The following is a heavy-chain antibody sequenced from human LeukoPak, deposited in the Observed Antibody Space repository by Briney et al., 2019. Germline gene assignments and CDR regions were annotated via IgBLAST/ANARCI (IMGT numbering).Heavy chain of an antibody. V-gene: IGHV4-4*07. CDR3: ARQGNYYGSRSHRGYY. Sequence: SETLSLTCTVSGGSISSYYWSWIRQPAGKGLEWIGRIFTSGSTYYNPSLKSRVTISVDTSKNQFSLKLSSVTAADTAVYYCARQGNYYGSRSHRGYYWGQGTLVTVSS. D-gene: IGHD3-10*01. CDR1: GGSISSYY. CDR2: IFTSGST. J-gene: IGHJ4*02.